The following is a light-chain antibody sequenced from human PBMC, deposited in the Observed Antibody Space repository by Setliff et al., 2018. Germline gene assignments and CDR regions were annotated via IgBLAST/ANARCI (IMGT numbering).Light chain of an antibody. Sequence: TVSVSPGGRVTLSCRASQSVKNNLAWYQQKPGQAPSLLIYGASTRATGVPARFSGSGSGTEFTLTISSLQSEDLAVYFCQHYNSWPFTFGPGTKVDIK. CDR1: QSVKNN. V-gene: IGKV3-15*01. J-gene: IGKJ3*01. CDR2: GAS. CDR3: QHYNSWPFT.